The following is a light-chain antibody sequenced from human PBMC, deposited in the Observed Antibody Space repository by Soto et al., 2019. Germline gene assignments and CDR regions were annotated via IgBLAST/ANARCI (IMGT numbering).Light chain of an antibody. CDR3: CSYAGSSTV. V-gene: IGLV2-23*03. J-gene: IGLJ1*01. CDR1: SSDVGSYNL. Sequence: QSVLTQPASVSGSPGQSITISCTGTSSDVGSYNLVSWYHQHPGQAPKRMIYEGSKRPSGVSNRFSGSKSGNTASLTISGLQAEDEADYYCCSYAGSSTVFGTGTKVTVL. CDR2: EGS.